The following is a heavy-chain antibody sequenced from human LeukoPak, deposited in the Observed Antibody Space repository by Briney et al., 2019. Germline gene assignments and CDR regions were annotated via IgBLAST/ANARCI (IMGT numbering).Heavy chain of an antibody. Sequence: SETLSLTCTVSGGSISSHYWTWIRQPPGKGLEWIGYIYSSGVTDYSPSLRSRVTMSVDTSKNQFSLKVISVTAADTAVYYCAREGGVVAGNFDYWGQGTLVTISS. J-gene: IGHJ4*02. CDR1: GGSISSHY. V-gene: IGHV4-59*11. D-gene: IGHD2-15*01. CDR3: AREGGVVAGNFDY. CDR2: IYSSGVT.